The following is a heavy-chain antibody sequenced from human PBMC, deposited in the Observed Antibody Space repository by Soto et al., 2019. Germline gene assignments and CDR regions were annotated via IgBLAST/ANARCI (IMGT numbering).Heavy chain of an antibody. Sequence: QVQLQESGPGLVKPSETLSLTCAVSGDSISTYYCMWIRQPPGKGLESIGYLYYGRSANYNPSLKSRVIMSVDTTTNQCSLTLSSMTAADTAVYHCALRSTAVVPEYWGQGTLVTVSS. J-gene: IGHJ4*02. D-gene: IGHD2-2*01. CDR2: LYYGRSA. CDR3: ALRSTAVVPEY. CDR1: GDSISTYY. V-gene: IGHV4-59*01.